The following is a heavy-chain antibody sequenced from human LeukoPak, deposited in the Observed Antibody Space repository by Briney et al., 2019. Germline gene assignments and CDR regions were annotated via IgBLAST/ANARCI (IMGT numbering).Heavy chain of an antibody. CDR3: ARGYRGWLQHARTQYYFDY. Sequence: SETLSLTCTISGDSTSSDRYYGGWVRQPPGKGLEWIGEINHSGSTNYNPSLKSRVTISVDTSKNQFSLKLSSVTAADTAVYYCARGYRGWLQHARTQYYFDYWGQGTLVTVSS. V-gene: IGHV4-39*07. CDR2: INHSGST. CDR1: GDSTSSDRYY. D-gene: IGHD5-24*01. J-gene: IGHJ4*02.